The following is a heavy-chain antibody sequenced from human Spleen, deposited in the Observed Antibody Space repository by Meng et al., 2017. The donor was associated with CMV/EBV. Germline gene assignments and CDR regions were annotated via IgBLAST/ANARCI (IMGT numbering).Heavy chain of an antibody. CDR2: ISYDGKDK. CDR1: GFTLSTYP. V-gene: IGHV3-30*04. J-gene: IGHJ4*02. Sequence: GESLKISCAASGFTLSTYPMNWVRQTPGKGLEWVTFISYDGKDKFYANSVKGRFTVSRDNSKNTLYLQMDSLRSEDTAVYYCAREGGVIVPAAYFDYWGQGTLVTVSS. CDR3: AREGGVIVPAAYFDY. D-gene: IGHD2-2*01.